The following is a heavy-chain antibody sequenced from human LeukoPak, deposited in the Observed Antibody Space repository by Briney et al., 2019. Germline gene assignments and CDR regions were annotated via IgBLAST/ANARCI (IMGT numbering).Heavy chain of an antibody. CDR2: IYYSGST. CDR1: GGSISSYY. D-gene: IGHD5-24*01. CDR3: ARGEMATITVDY. Sequence: NPSETLSLTCTVSGGSISSYYWSWIRQPPGKGLEWIGYIYYSGSTNYNPSLKSRVTISVDTSKNQFSLKLSSVTAADTAVYYCARGEMATITVDYWGQGTLVTVSS. J-gene: IGHJ4*02. V-gene: IGHV4-59*01.